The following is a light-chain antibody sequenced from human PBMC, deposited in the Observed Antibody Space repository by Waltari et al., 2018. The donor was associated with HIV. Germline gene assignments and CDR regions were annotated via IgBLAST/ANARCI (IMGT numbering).Light chain of an antibody. J-gene: IGLJ2*01. CDR3: AAWDDSLNGVV. CDR1: SSNIGNNA. Sequence: QSVLTQPPSVSEAPRQRVTISCSGSSSNIGNNAVNWYQQLPGKPPKLLIYYDDLLASGVSDRFSRSKSGTSASLAISGLQSEDESDYYCAAWDDSLNGVVFGGGTKLTVL. CDR2: YDD. V-gene: IGLV1-36*01.